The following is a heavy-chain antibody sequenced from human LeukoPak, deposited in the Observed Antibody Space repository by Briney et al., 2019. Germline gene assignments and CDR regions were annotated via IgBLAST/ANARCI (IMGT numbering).Heavy chain of an antibody. D-gene: IGHD2-2*01. CDR1: GFTFSSYW. J-gene: IGHJ4*02. CDR2: IKQDGSEK. Sequence: GGSLRLSCAASGFTFSSYWMSWVRQAPGKGLEWVANIKQDGSEKYYVDSVKGRFTISRDSAKNSLYLQMNSLRAEDTAVYYCARDDGVPAAIPFDYWGQGTLVTVSS. V-gene: IGHV3-7*01. CDR3: ARDDGVPAAIPFDY.